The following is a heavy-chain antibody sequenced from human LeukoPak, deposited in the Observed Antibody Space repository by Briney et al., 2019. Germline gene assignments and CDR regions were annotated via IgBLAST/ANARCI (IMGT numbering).Heavy chain of an antibody. CDR2: IYYSGNT. Sequence: SETLSLTCTVSGGSISSHYWSWIRQPPAKGLEWIGCIYYSGNTNYNPSLESRVTISVDTSKNQFSLKLSSVTAADTAVYYCARHQLRGFLDDNWGQGTLVTVSS. D-gene: IGHD3-10*01. J-gene: IGHJ4*02. V-gene: IGHV4-59*08. CDR1: GGSISSHY. CDR3: ARHQLRGFLDDN.